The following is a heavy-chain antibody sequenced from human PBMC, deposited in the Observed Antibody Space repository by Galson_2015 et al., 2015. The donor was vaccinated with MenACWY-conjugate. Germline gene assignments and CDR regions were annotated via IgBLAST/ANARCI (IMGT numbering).Heavy chain of an antibody. V-gene: IGHV1-2*04. J-gene: IGHJ4*02. CDR1: GYTFTGYS. CDR2: INPNSGGT. Sequence: SVKVSCKASGYTFTGYSMHWVRQAPGQGLEWMGWINPNSGGTNYAQKFQGWVTMTRDTSISTAYMELSRLRSDDTAVYYCARDKGSGGVDYWGQGTLVTVSS. D-gene: IGHD6-19*01. CDR3: ARDKGSGGVDY.